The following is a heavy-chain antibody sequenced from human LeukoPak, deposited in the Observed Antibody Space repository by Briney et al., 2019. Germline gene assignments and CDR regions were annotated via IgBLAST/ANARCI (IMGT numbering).Heavy chain of an antibody. V-gene: IGHV3-21*01. CDR2: ISSSSRYI. Sequence: GGSLRLSCSASGFTFERYSMNWVRQAPGKGLEWVSSISSSSRYIYYADFVKGRFTISRDNSKNTLYLQMSSLRAEDTAVYYCAGFSHKGVWGQGTTVTVSS. CDR1: GFTFERYS. CDR3: AGFSHKGV. J-gene: IGHJ6*02.